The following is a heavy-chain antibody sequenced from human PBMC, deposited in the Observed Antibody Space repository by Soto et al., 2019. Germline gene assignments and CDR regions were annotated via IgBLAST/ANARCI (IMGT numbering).Heavy chain of an antibody. Sequence: LSETLSLTCAVYGGSFSGYYWSWIRQPPGKGLEWIGEINHSGSTNYNPSLKSRVTISVDTSKNQFSLKLSSVTAADTAVYYCARGARLNYYYYYYMDVWGKGTTVTVSS. D-gene: IGHD2-8*01. CDR1: GGSFSGYY. CDR3: ARGARLNYYYYYYMDV. J-gene: IGHJ6*03. CDR2: INHSGST. V-gene: IGHV4-34*01.